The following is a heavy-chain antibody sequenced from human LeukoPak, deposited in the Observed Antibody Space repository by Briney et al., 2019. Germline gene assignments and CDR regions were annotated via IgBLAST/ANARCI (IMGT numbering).Heavy chain of an antibody. CDR3: ARSPSTYYDYVWGSYRYTFDY. J-gene: IGHJ4*02. V-gene: IGHV1-18*01. Sequence: ASVKVSCKASGYTFTSYGISWVRQAPGQGLEWMGWISAYNGNTNYAQKLQGRVTMTTDTSTSTAYMELRSLRSDDTAVYYCARSPSTYYDYVWGSYRYTFDYWGQGTLVTASS. D-gene: IGHD3-16*02. CDR2: ISAYNGNT. CDR1: GYTFTSYG.